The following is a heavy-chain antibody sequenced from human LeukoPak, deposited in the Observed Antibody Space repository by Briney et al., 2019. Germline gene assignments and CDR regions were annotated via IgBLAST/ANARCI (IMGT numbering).Heavy chain of an antibody. CDR3: ARKTSSRITSGYDWDY. D-gene: IGHD5-12*01. Sequence: GASVKVSCKASGYTFTSYGISWVRQAPGQGLEWMGRISAYNGNTNYAQKLQGRVTMTTDTSTSTAYMELRSRRSDDTAVYYCARKTSSRITSGYDWDYWGQGTLVTVSS. V-gene: IGHV1-18*01. J-gene: IGHJ4*02. CDR1: GYTFTSYG. CDR2: ISAYNGNT.